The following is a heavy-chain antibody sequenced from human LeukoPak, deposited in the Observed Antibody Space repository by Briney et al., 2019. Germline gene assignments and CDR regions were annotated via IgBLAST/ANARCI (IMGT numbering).Heavy chain of an antibody. D-gene: IGHD4-23*01. V-gene: IGHV4-34*01. CDR1: GGSLSGYY. J-gene: IGHJ4*02. CDR2: VNHSGST. CDR3: ARDLRWYPDY. Sequence: SETLSLTCAVYGGSLSGYYWSWIRQPPGKGLEWIGEVNHSGSTNYNPSLRSRVTISVDTSKNQFSLKLSSVTAADTAVYYCARDLRWYPDYWGQGTLVTVSS.